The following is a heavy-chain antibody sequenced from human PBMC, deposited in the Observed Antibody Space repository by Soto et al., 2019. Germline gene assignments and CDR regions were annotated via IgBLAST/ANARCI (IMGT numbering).Heavy chain of an antibody. CDR3: ARDPYYDFWSGYYRGPYYYYGMDV. J-gene: IGHJ6*02. D-gene: IGHD3-3*01. CDR1: GYTFTSYG. V-gene: IGHV1-18*01. Sequence: GASVKVSCKASGYTFTSYGISWVRQAPGQGLEWMGWISAYNGNTNYAQKLQGRVTMTTDTSTSTAYMELRSPRSDDTAVYYCARDPYYDFWSGYYRGPYYYYGMDVWGQGTTVTVSS. CDR2: ISAYNGNT.